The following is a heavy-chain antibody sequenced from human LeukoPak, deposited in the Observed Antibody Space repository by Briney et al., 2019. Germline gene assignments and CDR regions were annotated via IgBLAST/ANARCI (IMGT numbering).Heavy chain of an antibody. CDR3: AGVGSPIYASSQYYFDY. J-gene: IGHJ4*02. CDR2: IYYNGGT. Sequence: SETLSLTCTVSGGSISSSRYYWGWIRQPPGKGLEWIGGIYYNGGTDYNPSLKSRVTLSVDTSKNQFSLKLSSVTAADTAVYYCAGVGSPIYASSQYYFDYWGQGTLVTVSS. CDR1: GGSISSSRYY. D-gene: IGHD3-10*01. V-gene: IGHV4-39*07.